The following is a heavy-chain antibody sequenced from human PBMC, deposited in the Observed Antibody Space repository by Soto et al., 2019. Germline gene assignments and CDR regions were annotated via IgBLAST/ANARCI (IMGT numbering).Heavy chain of an antibody. CDR1: GYTFTSYG. Sequence: QFQLVQSGAEVKKLGASVKVSCKASGYTFTSYGISWVRQAPGQGLEWMGWISAYNGNTNYAQKLQGRVTMTTDTSTSTAYIELRSLRSDDTAVYYCSIIDGSGMRGGMDVWGQGTTVTVSS. V-gene: IGHV1-18*01. D-gene: IGHD3-10*01. J-gene: IGHJ6*02. CDR2: ISAYNGNT. CDR3: SIIDGSGMRGGMDV.